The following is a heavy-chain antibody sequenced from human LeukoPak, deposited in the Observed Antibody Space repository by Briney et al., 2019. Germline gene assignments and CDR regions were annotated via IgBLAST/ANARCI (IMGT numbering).Heavy chain of an antibody. CDR2: ISYDGSNK. Sequence: GGSLRLSCAASGFTFSSYAMHWVRQAPGKGLEWVAVISYDGSNKYYADSVKGRFTISRDNSKNTLYLQMNSLRAEDTAVYYCARGPGRLYGSGSHQDYWGQGTLVTVSS. CDR1: GFTFSSYA. CDR3: ARGPGRLYGSGSHQDY. J-gene: IGHJ4*02. D-gene: IGHD3-10*01. V-gene: IGHV3-30-3*01.